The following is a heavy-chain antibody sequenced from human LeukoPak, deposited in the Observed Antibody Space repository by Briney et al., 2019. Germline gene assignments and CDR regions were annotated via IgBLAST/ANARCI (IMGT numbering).Heavy chain of an antibody. V-gene: IGHV4-34*01. Sequence: SETLSLTCAVYGGSFSGYYWSWIRQPPGKGLEWIGEINHSGSTNYNPSLKSRVTISVDTSKNQFSLKLSSVTAADTAVYYCARAFGRSAPAGYYYYMDVWGKGTTVTVSS. CDR2: INHSGST. CDR3: ARAFGRSAPAGYYYYMDV. CDR1: GGSFSGYY. D-gene: IGHD3-10*01. J-gene: IGHJ6*03.